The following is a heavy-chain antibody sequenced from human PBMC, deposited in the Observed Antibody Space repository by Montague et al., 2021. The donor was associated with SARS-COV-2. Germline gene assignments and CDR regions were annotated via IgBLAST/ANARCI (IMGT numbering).Heavy chain of an antibody. CDR2: IFHSGTT. Sequence: SETLFLTCSVSGGSIVTGDYYWAWSRQPPGKGLEWIGSIFHSGTTYYAPSLRGRVTISVDTSKNQFSLKLNSVTAADTAFYYCVREYTGSSQASWGQGTLVTVSS. CDR1: GGSIVTGDYY. CDR3: VREYTGSSQAS. J-gene: IGHJ5*02. V-gene: IGHV4-39*02. D-gene: IGHD6-6*01.